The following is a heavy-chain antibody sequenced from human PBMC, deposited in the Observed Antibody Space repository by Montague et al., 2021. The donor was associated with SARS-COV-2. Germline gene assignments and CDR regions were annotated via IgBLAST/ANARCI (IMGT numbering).Heavy chain of an antibody. CDR2: TYYRPRWSN. Sequence: CAISGDSVSSNSATWHWIRQSSSRGLEWLGRTYYRPRWSNDYAVXVRSRIIINPDTSTNQFSLQLSSVTPEDTAVYFCARERWAVGVSFDYWGQGTLVTVSS. V-gene: IGHV6-1*01. CDR3: ARERWAVGVSFDY. D-gene: IGHD1-26*01. CDR1: GDSVSSNSAT. J-gene: IGHJ4*02.